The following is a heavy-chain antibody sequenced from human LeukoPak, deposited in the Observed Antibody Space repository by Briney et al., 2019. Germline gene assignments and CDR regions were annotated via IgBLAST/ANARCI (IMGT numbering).Heavy chain of an antibody. J-gene: IGHJ4*02. V-gene: IGHV1-18*01. Sequence: GASVKVSCKASGYTXTSYGINWVRQAPGQGLEWMGWISAYNGNTKHAQKLQGRVTMTTDTSTSTAYMELRSLRFDDTAVYYCARAGITSGWVQNMDYWGQGTLVTVSS. CDR2: ISAYNGNT. CDR3: ARAGITSGWVQNMDY. CDR1: GYTXTSYG. D-gene: IGHD6-19*01.